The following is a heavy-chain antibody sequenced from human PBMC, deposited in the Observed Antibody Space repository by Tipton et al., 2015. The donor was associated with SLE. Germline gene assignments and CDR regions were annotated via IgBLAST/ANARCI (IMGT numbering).Heavy chain of an antibody. J-gene: IGHJ4*02. V-gene: IGHV4-34*01. CDR3: TRHDYFASGRVY. Sequence: GLVKPSETLSPTCAVYGGSFSGYYWSWIRQPPGKGLEWIGEINHIGSTNYNPSLKSRVTISIDTSKNQFSLKLSSVTAADTSVYYCTRHDYFASGRVYWGQGTLVTVSS. CDR1: GGSFSGYY. CDR2: INHIGST. D-gene: IGHD3-10*01.